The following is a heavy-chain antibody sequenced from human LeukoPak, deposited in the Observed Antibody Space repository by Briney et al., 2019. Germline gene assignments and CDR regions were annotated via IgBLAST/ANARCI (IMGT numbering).Heavy chain of an antibody. CDR2: ISGSGGST. J-gene: IGHJ3*02. Sequence: GGSLRLSCAASGFTFSSYAMSWVRQAPGKGLEWVSAISGSGGSTYYADSVKGRFTISRDNSKNTLYLQMNSLRAEDTAVHYCAKDLLRSIVGAPDAFDIWGQGTMVTVSS. V-gene: IGHV3-23*01. CDR1: GFTFSSYA. CDR3: AKDLLRSIVGAPDAFDI. D-gene: IGHD1-26*01.